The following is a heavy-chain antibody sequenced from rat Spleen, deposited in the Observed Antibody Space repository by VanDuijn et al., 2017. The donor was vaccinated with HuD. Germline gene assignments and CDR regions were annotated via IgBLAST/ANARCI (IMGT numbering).Heavy chain of an antibody. Sequence: EVQLVESDGGLVQPGRSLKLSCAASGFTFSDCYMAWVRQAPTKGLEWVTTISSDGGRNFYRDSVKGRFTVSRDNAKSTVHLQMYSLRSEDTDTYYCVRQDTSGYANWFGFWGQGTLVTVSS. CDR2: ISSDGGRN. CDR1: GFTFSDCY. CDR3: VRQDTSGYANWFGF. J-gene: IGHJ3*01. D-gene: IGHD4-3*01. V-gene: IGHV5-29*01.